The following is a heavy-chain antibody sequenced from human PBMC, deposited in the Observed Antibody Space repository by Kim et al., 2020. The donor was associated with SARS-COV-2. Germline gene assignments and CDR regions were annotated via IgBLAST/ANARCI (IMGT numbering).Heavy chain of an antibody. J-gene: IGHJ4*02. D-gene: IGHD3-10*01. Sequence: NYTPSLKSRVTISVDTSKNQFSLKLSSVTAADTAVYYCARHSRVRGVSDYWGQGTLVTVSS. CDR3: ARHSRVRGVSDY. V-gene: IGHV4-59*08.